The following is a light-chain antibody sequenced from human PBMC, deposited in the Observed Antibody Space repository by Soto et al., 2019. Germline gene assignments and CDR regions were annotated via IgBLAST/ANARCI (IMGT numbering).Light chain of an antibody. V-gene: IGLV2-14*01. J-gene: IGLJ1*01. Sequence: QSALTQPASVSGSPGQSIPISCTGTSSDVGGYNYVSWYQQHPGKAPKLMIYEVSNRPSGVSNRFSGSKSGNTASLTISGLQAEDEADYYCSSYTSSSILYVFGTGTKLTVL. CDR3: SSYTSSSILYV. CDR2: EVS. CDR1: SSDVGGYNY.